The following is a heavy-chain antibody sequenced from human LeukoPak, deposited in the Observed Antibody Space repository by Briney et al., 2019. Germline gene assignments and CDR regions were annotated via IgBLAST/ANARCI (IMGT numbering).Heavy chain of an antibody. D-gene: IGHD3-22*01. Sequence: GASVKVSCKASGYTFTTHGISWVRQAPGQGLEWMGLISAYNGNTKYAQKLQGRVTMTTDTSTSTAYMELRSLRSDDTAVYYCARDATYDSSGYRAYDIWGQGTMVTVSS. CDR3: ARDATYDSSGYRAYDI. CDR1: GYTFTTHG. V-gene: IGHV1-18*01. CDR2: ISAYNGNT. J-gene: IGHJ3*02.